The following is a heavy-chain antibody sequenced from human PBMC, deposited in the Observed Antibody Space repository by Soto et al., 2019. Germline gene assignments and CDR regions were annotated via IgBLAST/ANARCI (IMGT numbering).Heavy chain of an antibody. Sequence: GESLKISCKGSGYSFTSYWIGWVRQMPGKGLEWMGIIYPGDSDTRYSPSFQGQVTISADKSISTAYLQWSSLKASDTAMYYCARLVTYCSGGSCYRDYDAFDIWGQGTTVPV. CDR1: GYSFTSYW. D-gene: IGHD2-15*01. J-gene: IGHJ3*02. CDR2: IYPGDSDT. CDR3: ARLVTYCSGGSCYRDYDAFDI. V-gene: IGHV5-51*01.